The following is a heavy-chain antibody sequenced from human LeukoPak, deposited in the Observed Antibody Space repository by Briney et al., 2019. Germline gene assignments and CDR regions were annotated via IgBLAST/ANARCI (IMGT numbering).Heavy chain of an antibody. Sequence: GSSVKVSCKASGGTFSSYAISWVRQAPGQGLEWMGGIIPIFGTANYAQKFQGRVTITTDESTSTAYMELSSLRSEDTAVYYCAGHSSGWYYFDYWGQGTLVTVSS. V-gene: IGHV1-69*05. CDR2: IIPIFGTA. CDR3: AGHSSGWYYFDY. D-gene: IGHD6-19*01. J-gene: IGHJ4*02. CDR1: GGTFSSYA.